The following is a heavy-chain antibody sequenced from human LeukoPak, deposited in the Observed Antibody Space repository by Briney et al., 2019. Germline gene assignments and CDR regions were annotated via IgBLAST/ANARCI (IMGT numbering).Heavy chain of an antibody. V-gene: IGHV4-39*01. D-gene: IGHD6-19*01. CDR2: SHYSGSN. CDR1: GVSISSVSYY. CDR3: ARVRGSAWYRFDY. Sequence: PSETLSLTCTVSGVSISSVSYYWGWIRQPPGKGLEWIGSSHYSGSNYYNPSLKSRVTISVDTSKNQFSLELTSVTAADTAVYYCARVRGSAWYRFDYWGQGTLVTVSS. J-gene: IGHJ4*02.